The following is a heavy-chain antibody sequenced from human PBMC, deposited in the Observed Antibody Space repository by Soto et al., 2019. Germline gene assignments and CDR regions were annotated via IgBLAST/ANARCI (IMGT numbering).Heavy chain of an antibody. CDR2: IRSKTHNYAT. CDR3: TRSGGSYSFGY. D-gene: IGHD1-26*01. V-gene: IGHV3-73*02. Sequence: VQLVESGGGLVQPGESLNLSCAASGFTLSGSAVHWVRQASGKGLEWVGRIRSKTHNYATDYIASVKGRFTMSRDDSNNTAYLQMNGLKTDDTAVYYCTRSGGSYSFGYWGQGTLVTVSS. CDR1: GFTLSGSA. J-gene: IGHJ4*02.